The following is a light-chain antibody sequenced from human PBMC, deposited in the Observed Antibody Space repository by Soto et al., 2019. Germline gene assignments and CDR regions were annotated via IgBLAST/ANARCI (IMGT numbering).Light chain of an antibody. V-gene: IGKV1-9*01. J-gene: IGKJ3*01. CDR1: QCISNH. CDR3: QQFYSYPFT. Sequence: DIQLTQSPSFLSASVGDRVTITCRDSQCISNHFAWYQQKPAKAPSLLIYHASTLQSGVPSRFSGSQSGTEFTLTISSLQPEDFATYYCQQFYSYPFTFGPGTKVDVK. CDR2: HAS.